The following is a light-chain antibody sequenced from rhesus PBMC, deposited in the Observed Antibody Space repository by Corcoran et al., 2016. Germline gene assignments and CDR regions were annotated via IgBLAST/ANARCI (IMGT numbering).Light chain of an antibody. CDR2: RAS. V-gene: IGKV1S9*01. CDR3: QQGYSYPFT. Sequence: DIQMTQSPSSLSASVGDRVTITCQASQTLRNDLNWYQQKPGKIPKLLIYRASSLQSGIPYRFRGSGSGTDFTLTIRSLQPEDFATYYCQQGYSYPFTFGPGTKLDIK. CDR1: QTLRND. J-gene: IGKJ3*01.